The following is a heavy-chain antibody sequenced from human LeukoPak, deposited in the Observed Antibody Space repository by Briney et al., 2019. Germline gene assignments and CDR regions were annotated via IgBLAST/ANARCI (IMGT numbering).Heavy chain of an antibody. D-gene: IGHD3-22*01. V-gene: IGHV1-69*04. CDR2: IIPILGIA. Sequence: SVKVSCKASGGTFSSYAISWVRQAPGQGLEWMGRIIPILGIANYAQKFQGRVTITADKSTSTAYMELSSLRSEDTAVYYCARFPPYYDSSGYPGYYYYGMDVWGQGTTVTVSS. J-gene: IGHJ6*02. CDR1: GGTFSSYA. CDR3: ARFPPYYDSSGYPGYYYYGMDV.